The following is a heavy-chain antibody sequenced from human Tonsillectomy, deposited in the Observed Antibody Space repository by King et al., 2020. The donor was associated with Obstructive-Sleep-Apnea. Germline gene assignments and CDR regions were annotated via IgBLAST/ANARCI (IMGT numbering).Heavy chain of an antibody. D-gene: IGHD1-20*01. Sequence: VQLQESGPGLVKASETLSLTCTVSGYSISSGYYWGWIRQPPGKGLEWIGSIYHSGSTYYNPSLKSRVTISVDTSKNQFSLKLSSVTAADTALYYCARDPRYNWNDFGWFDPWGQGTLVTVSS. CDR2: IYHSGST. J-gene: IGHJ5*02. CDR1: GYSISSGYY. CDR3: ARDPRYNWNDFGWFDP. V-gene: IGHV4-38-2*02.